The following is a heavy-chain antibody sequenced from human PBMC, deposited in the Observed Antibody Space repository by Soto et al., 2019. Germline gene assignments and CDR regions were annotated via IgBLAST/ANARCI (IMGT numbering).Heavy chain of an antibody. CDR1: GFSFSRNG. D-gene: IGHD2-2*01. V-gene: IGHV3-33*01. CDR2: IWYNGNNR. J-gene: IGHJ6*03. CDR3: ARDPAPAARFFYHMDV. Sequence: QAQLVESGGCVVQPGRSLRLSCAASGFSFSRNGMHWVRQAPGKGLEWVAVIWYNGNNRYYAESVKGRFTISRDNSKDTLYLEMSGLRVEDTAVYYCARDPAPAARFFYHMDVWGKGTMVTVSS.